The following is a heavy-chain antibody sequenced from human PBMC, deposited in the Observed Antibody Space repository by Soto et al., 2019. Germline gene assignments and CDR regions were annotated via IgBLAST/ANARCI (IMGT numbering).Heavy chain of an antibody. V-gene: IGHV3-23*01. Sequence: GGSLRLSCAASGFTFSSYAMSWVRQAPGKGLEWVSAISGSGGSTYYADSVKGRFTISRGNSKNTLYLQMNSLRAEDTAVYYCAKGEGITIFGVVTPFDYWGQGTLVTVSS. CDR1: GFTFSSYA. CDR3: AKGEGITIFGVVTPFDY. J-gene: IGHJ4*02. D-gene: IGHD3-3*01. CDR2: ISGSGGST.